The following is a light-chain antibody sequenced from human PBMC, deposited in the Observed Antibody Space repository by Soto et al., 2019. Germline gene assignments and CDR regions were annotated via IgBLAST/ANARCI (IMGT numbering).Light chain of an antibody. CDR3: QQYYYTHIT. CDR2: WAS. V-gene: IGKV4-1*01. Sequence: IVMIQSPDSLSVSLGERATINCKSSRRLLHSADNKNHLAWYQHKPGQPPKLLFYWASTRESGVPDRFIGGGSGTNFNLTISSLQPDDVAVYYCQQYYYTHITVGQGTRLEIK. J-gene: IGKJ5*01. CDR1: RRLLHSADNKNH.